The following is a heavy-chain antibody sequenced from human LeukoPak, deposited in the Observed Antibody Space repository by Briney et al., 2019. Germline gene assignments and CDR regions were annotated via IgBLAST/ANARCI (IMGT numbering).Heavy chain of an antibody. Sequence: ASVKVSCKASGYTFTSYGISWVRQAPGQGLEWMGWISAYNGNTNYAQKLQGRVTMTTDTSTTTAYMELRSLRSDDTAVYYCARQVVVAAVNWFDPWGQGTLVTVSS. CDR1: GYTFTSYG. CDR2: ISAYNGNT. CDR3: ARQVVVAAVNWFDP. J-gene: IGHJ5*02. V-gene: IGHV1-18*01. D-gene: IGHD2-15*01.